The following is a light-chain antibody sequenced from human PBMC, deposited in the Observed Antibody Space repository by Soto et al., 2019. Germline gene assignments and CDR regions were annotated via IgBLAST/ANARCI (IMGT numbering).Light chain of an antibody. CDR3: QQYGSSRWT. J-gene: IGKJ1*01. V-gene: IGKV3-20*01. CDR2: AAS. Sequence: EMVLTQSPDTLSLFPGERATLSCRASQSVSNTYLAWYQQKPGQAPRPLISAASTRATGTPDRFSGSGSGTDFTLTISRLEPEDFAIYYCQQYGSSRWTFGQGTKVEIK. CDR1: QSVSNTY.